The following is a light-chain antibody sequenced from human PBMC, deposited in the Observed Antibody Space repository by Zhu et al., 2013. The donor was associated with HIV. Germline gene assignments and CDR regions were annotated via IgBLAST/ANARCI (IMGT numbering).Light chain of an antibody. Sequence: QSALTQPASVSGSPGQSITISCTGTSNDVGGYNYVSWYQQHPGKAPKLHDFCRSAVGPQGFRNRFSGSKTGNTASLTISGLQAEDEADYYCCSYTARSTAVFGGGTKLTVV. CDR3: CSYTARSTAV. CDR1: SNDVGGYNY. V-gene: IGLV2-14*01. CDR2: RSA. J-gene: IGLJ2*01.